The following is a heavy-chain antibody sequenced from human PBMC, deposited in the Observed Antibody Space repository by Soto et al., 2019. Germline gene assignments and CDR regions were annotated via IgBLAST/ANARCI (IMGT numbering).Heavy chain of an antibody. CDR1: GFTFSSYD. V-gene: IGHV3-13*01. CDR2: IGTAGDT. J-gene: IGHJ6*02. CDR3: ARAGPYYYGMDV. Sequence: GGSLRLSCAASGFTFSSYDMHWVRQATGKGLEWVSAIGTAGDTYYPGSVKGRFTISRENAKNSLYLQMNSLRAEDTAVYYCARAGPYYYGMDVWGQGTTVTVSS.